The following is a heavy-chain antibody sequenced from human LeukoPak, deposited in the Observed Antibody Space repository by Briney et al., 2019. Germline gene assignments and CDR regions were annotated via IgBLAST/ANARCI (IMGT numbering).Heavy chain of an antibody. CDR3: AKSMLRGVITNNWFDS. D-gene: IGHD3-10*01. V-gene: IGHV3-23*01. CDR2: INSGGGTT. CDR1: GFTFSNAW. Sequence: PGGSLRLSCAASGFTFSNAWMSWFRQAPGKGLEWVSAINSGGGTTYYADSVRGRFIISRDNSKNTVFLQMNSLRPEDTAVYYCAKSMLRGVITNNWFDSWGQGTLVTVSS. J-gene: IGHJ5*01.